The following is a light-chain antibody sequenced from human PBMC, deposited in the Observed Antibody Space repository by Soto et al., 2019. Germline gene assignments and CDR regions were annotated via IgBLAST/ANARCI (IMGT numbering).Light chain of an antibody. V-gene: IGKV1-12*01. CDR1: QGISTR. CDR2: AAS. Sequence: DIQMTQSPSSVPASVGDRVTITCRASQGISTRLDWYQQKPGKAPKLLIYAASNLQSGVPSRFSGSGSGTDFTLTISSLQPEDFATYYCQQTDSLPLTFGQGTRLEIK. J-gene: IGKJ5*01. CDR3: QQTDSLPLT.